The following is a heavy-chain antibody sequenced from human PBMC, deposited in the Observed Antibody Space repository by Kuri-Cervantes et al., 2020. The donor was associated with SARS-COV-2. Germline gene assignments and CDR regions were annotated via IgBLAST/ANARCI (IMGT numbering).Heavy chain of an antibody. V-gene: IGHV3-21*01. D-gene: IGHD3-10*01. CDR2: ISSSSSYI. Sequence: GESLKISCAASGFTFSSYSMNWVRQAPGKGLEWVSSISSSSSYIYHADSVKGRFTISRDNAKNSLYLQMNSLRAEDTAVYYCARVRGVGYWGQGTLVTVSS. J-gene: IGHJ4*02. CDR1: GFTFSSYS. CDR3: ARVRGVGY.